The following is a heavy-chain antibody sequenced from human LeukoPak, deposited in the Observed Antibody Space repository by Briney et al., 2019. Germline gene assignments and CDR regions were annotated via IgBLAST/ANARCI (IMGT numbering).Heavy chain of an antibody. D-gene: IGHD3-22*01. J-gene: IGHJ4*02. Sequence: SETLSLTCTVSGGSISNYYLSWIRQPAGKGLEWIGRLYTSGSTNYNPSLKSRVSMSVDTSKKQFSLRLSSVTAADTAIYYCASDYFDRTGYYGFIYWGQGSLVTISS. CDR1: GGSISNYY. V-gene: IGHV4-4*07. CDR3: ASDYFDRTGYYGFIY. CDR2: LYTSGST.